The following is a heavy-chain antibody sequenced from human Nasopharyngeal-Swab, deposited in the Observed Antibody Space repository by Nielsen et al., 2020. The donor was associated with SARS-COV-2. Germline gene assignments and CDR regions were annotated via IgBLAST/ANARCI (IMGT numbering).Heavy chain of an antibody. CDR1: GGSVSSGSYY. V-gene: IGHV4-61*01. Sequence: GSLRLSCTVSGGSVSSGSYYWSWIRRPPGRGLEWIGYIYYTGSTNYNASLKSRVTISADTSKNQFSLKLSSVTAADTAVYYCARAPLTIFEYYFDYWGQGTLVTVSS. CDR2: IYYTGST. CDR3: ARAPLTIFEYYFDY. J-gene: IGHJ4*02. D-gene: IGHD3-9*01.